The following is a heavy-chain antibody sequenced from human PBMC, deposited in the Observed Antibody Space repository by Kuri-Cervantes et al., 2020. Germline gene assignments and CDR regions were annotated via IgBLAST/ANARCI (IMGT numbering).Heavy chain of an antibody. Sequence: GESLKISCAASGFTFSSYAMHWVRQAPGKGLEWVAVISYDGSNKYYADSVKGRFTISRDNSKNTLYLQMNSLRAEDTAVYYCARATLWFGELLEYYYYGMDVWGQGTTVTVSS. J-gene: IGHJ6*02. CDR1: GFTFSSYA. V-gene: IGHV3-30-3*01. D-gene: IGHD3-10*01. CDR3: ARATLWFGELLEYYYYGMDV. CDR2: ISYDGSNK.